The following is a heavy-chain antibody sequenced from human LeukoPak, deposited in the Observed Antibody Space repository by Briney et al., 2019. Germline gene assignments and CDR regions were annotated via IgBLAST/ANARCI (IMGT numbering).Heavy chain of an antibody. CDR2: ISGSGGST. D-gene: IGHD3-3*01. CDR3: AKIYDFWSGYGPFDY. CDR1: GFTFSSYE. J-gene: IGHJ4*02. Sequence: GGSLRLSCAASGFTFSSYEMNWVRQAPGKGLEWVSAISGSGGSTYYADSVKGRFTISRDNSKNTLYLQMNSLRAEDTAVYYCAKIYDFWSGYGPFDYWGQGTLVTVSS. V-gene: IGHV3-23*01.